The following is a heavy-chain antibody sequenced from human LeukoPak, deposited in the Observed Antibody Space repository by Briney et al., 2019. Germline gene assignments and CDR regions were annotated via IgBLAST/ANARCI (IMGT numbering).Heavy chain of an antibody. V-gene: IGHV1-18*01. D-gene: IGHD6-19*01. CDR2: ISAYNGNT. J-gene: IGHJ4*02. Sequence: ASVRVSCKASGYTFTSYGISWVRQAPGQGLEWMGWISAYNGNTNYAQKLQGRVTMTTDTSTSTAYMELRSLGSDDTAVYYCARAIAVAGIDYWGQGTLVTVSS. CDR3: ARAIAVAGIDY. CDR1: GYTFTSYG.